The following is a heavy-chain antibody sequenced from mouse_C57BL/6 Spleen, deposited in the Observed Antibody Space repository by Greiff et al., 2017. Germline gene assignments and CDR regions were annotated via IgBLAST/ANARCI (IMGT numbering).Heavy chain of an antibody. Sequence: DVHLVESEGGLVQPGSSMKLSCTASGFTFSDYYMAWVRQVPETGLEWVANINYDGSSTHYLASLKSRFIISRDNAKNILDMQMSSLKSEDTATXYDARGDHYYGSRYGGYAKDYWGQGTSVTVSS. CDR1: GFTFSDYY. V-gene: IGHV5-16*01. CDR3: ARGDHYYGSRYGGYAKDY. CDR2: INYDGSST. D-gene: IGHD1-1*01. J-gene: IGHJ4*01.